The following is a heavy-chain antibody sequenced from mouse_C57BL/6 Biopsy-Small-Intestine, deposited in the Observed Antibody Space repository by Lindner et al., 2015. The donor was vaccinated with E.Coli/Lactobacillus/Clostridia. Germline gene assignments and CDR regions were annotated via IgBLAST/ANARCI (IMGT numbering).Heavy chain of an antibody. Sequence: VQLQESGPELVKPGASVKISCKASGYAFSNSWMNWVKQRPGKGLEWIGRIYPGDGDTNYNGKFKGKATLTADKSSSTAYMQLSSLTSEDSAVYFCARCLRNLPYYAMDYWGQGTSVTVSS. CDR1: GYAFSNSW. CDR3: ARCLRNLPYYAMDY. CDR2: IYPGDGDT. D-gene: IGHD2-1*01. J-gene: IGHJ4*01. V-gene: IGHV1-82*01.